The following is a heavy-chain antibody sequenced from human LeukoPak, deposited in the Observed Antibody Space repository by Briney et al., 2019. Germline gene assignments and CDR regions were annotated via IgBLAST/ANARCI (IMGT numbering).Heavy chain of an antibody. V-gene: IGHV3-30*18. D-gene: IGHD4-23*01. Sequence: GGSLRLSCAASGFTFSSYGMHWVRQAPGKGLEWVAVISYDGSNKYYADSVKGRFTISRDNSKNTLYLQMNSLRAEDTAVYYCAKAVYGGSYFDYWGQRTLVTVSS. CDR2: ISYDGSNK. CDR3: AKAVYGGSYFDY. CDR1: GFTFSSYG. J-gene: IGHJ4*02.